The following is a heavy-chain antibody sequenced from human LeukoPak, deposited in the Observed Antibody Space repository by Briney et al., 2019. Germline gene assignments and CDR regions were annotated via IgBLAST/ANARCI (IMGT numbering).Heavy chain of an antibody. J-gene: IGHJ3*02. CDR2: VDPEDGET. CDR3: TREGVYAPDPSRYHRDAFDI. CDR1: GYTFTDYY. V-gene: IGHV1-69-2*01. D-gene: IGHD1-14*01. Sequence: GATVKISCRASGYTFTDYYMHWVQQAPGKGLEWMGRVDPEDGETKYAEKFQGRVTITADTSTDTAYMELSSLRSEDTAVYYCTREGVYAPDPSRYHRDAFDIWGQGTEVIVSS.